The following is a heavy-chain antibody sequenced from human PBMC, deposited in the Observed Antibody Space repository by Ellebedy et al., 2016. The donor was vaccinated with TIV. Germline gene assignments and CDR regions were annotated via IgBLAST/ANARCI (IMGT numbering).Heavy chain of an antibody. Sequence: SETLSLTCAVSGDSISSSYWWSWVRQSPGKGLEWIGEIYHTGNTHYNPSLKSRVTISVDKSNNHFSLRLSSLTAADTAVYYCASWGDRHYTFDIWGKGTTVTVSS. CDR3: ASWGDRHYTFDI. D-gene: IGHD2-2*02. V-gene: IGHV4-4*02. J-gene: IGHJ6*04. CDR2: IYHTGNT. CDR1: GDSISSSYW.